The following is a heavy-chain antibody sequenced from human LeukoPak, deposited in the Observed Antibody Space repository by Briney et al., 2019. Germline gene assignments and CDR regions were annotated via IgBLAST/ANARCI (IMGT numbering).Heavy chain of an antibody. CDR1: GHTLTGYY. Sequence: ASVKVSCKTSGHTLTGYYMHWVRQAPGQGLEWMGWINPNSGGTNYAQKFQGRVTMTRDTSISSAYMELSRLRSDDTAVYYCARDKGPLGIKHWGQGTLVTVSS. V-gene: IGHV1-2*02. D-gene: IGHD7-27*01. J-gene: IGHJ1*01. CDR3: ARDKGPLGIKH. CDR2: INPNSGGT.